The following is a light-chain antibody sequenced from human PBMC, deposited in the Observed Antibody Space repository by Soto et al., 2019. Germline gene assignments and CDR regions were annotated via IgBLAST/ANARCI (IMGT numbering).Light chain of an antibody. J-gene: IGKJ1*01. Sequence: EFVLTHSPCTLSFSLWERSTLSFGSSESVSTNLAWYQQKAGQAPRLLIYGASTRATGIPARFSGSGSGTEFTLTISSLQSEDFAVYYRQQYSIWRTFGQGTKVDTK. CDR2: GAS. CDR1: ESVSTN. V-gene: IGKV3-15*01. CDR3: QQYSIWRT.